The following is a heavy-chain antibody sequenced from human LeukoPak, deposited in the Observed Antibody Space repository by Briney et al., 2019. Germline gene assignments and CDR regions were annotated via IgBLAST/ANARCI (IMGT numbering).Heavy chain of an antibody. CDR3: ARVLRYCSGGNCYSGGLGYMDV. J-gene: IGHJ6*03. D-gene: IGHD2-15*01. Sequence: PGGSLRLSCAASGFIFSSYSLNWVRQAPGKGLEWVSSISSSTIYLYYADSVKGRFTISRDNAKNSLFLQMNSLRAEDTAVYYCARVLRYCSGGNCYSGGLGYMDVWGKGTTVTISS. CDR1: GFIFSSYS. CDR2: ISSSTIYL. V-gene: IGHV3-21*04.